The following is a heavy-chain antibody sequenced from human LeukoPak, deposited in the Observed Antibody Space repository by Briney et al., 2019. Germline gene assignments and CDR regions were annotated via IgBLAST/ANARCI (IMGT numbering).Heavy chain of an antibody. CDR3: AKDRLGTGIVGAPFDY. D-gene: IGHD1-26*01. V-gene: IGHV3-23*01. Sequence: GGSLRLSCAASGFTFSGYAMSWVRQAPGKGLEWVSAISGNGGSTYFADSVKGRFTISRDNSKNTLYLQMNSLRAEDTAVCNCAKDRLGTGIVGAPFDYWGQGTLVTVSS. CDR2: ISGNGGST. CDR1: GFTFSGYA. J-gene: IGHJ4*02.